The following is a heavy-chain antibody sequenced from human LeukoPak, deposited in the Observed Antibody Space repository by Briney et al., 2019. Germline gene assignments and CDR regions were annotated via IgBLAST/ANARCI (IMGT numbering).Heavy chain of an antibody. CDR1: GFTFSDYY. J-gene: IGHJ4*02. CDR3: AKGPFSTVTTLFDY. CDR2: ISSSGSTI. V-gene: IGHV3-11*01. Sequence: GGSLRLSCAASGFTFSDYYMSWIRQAPGKGLEWVSYISSSGSTIYYADSVKGRFTISRDNAKNSLYLQMNSLRAEDTALYYCAKGPFSTVTTLFDYWGQGTLVTVSS. D-gene: IGHD4-17*01.